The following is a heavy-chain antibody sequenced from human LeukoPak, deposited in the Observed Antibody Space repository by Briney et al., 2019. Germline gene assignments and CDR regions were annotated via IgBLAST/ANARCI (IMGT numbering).Heavy chain of an antibody. D-gene: IGHD5-24*01. CDR2: ISATGGST. Sequence: GGSLRLSCAASGFTFSSHAMIWVRQAPGKGLEWVSPISATGGSTYYADSVKGRFTISRDNSKNTLYLQMNSLRADDTAVYYCGRYGYNRYVAYWGQGTLVAVSS. CDR1: GFTFSSHA. V-gene: IGHV3-23*01. J-gene: IGHJ4*02. CDR3: GRYGYNRYVAY.